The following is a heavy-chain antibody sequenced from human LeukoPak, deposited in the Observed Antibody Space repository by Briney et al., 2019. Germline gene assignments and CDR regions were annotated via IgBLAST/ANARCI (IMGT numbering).Heavy chain of an antibody. CDR1: GGTLSSYA. CDR2: INPRVSST. V-gene: IGHV1-46*01. J-gene: IGHJ5*02. CDR3: ARSLSPAIRFLEWFPRDP. D-gene: IGHD3-3*01. Sequence: VASVKVSCKASGGTLSSYAISWVRQAPGPRLEWMGIINPRVSSTSYAQKFQGSVTVTSDTTTSTVYMELRSLRSEDTAVYYCARSLSPAIRFLEWFPRDPWGQGTLVTVSS.